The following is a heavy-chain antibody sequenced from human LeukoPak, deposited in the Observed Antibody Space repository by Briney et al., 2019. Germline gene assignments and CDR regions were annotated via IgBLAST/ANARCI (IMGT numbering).Heavy chain of an antibody. CDR3: ARARGGYYDSSGNFDY. CDR1: GGSISSYY. CDR2: IYYSGST. J-gene: IGHJ4*02. Sequence: SETLSLTCTVSGGSISSYYWSWIRQPPGKGLEWIGYIYYSGSTNYNPSLKSRVTISVDTSKNQFSLKLSSVTAADTAVYYCARARGGYYDSSGNFDYWGQGTLVTVSS. V-gene: IGHV4-59*12. D-gene: IGHD3-22*01.